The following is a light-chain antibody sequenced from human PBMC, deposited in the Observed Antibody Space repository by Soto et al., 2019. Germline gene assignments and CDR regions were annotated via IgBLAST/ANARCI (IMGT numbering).Light chain of an antibody. CDR3: QQYGNSPRT. CDR1: QSVSSK. CDR2: GAS. Sequence: EIVMTQSPATLSVSPGEGATLSCRASQSVSSKLAWYQQKPGQAPRLLIYGASSRATGIPDRFSGSGSGTDFTLTISRLEPEDFAVYYCQQYGNSPRTFGQGTKVDIK. V-gene: IGKV3-20*01. J-gene: IGKJ1*01.